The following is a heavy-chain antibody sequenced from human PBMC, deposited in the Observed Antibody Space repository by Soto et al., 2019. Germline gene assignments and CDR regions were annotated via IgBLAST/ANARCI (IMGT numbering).Heavy chain of an antibody. CDR3: ARTQVVVPAATYSWFDP. Sequence: GASVKVSCTASGYTFTSYAMHWVRQAPGQRLEWMGWINAGNGNTKYSQKFQGRVTITRDTSASTAYMELSSLRSEDTAVYYCARTQVVVPAATYSWFDPWGQGTLVTVSS. V-gene: IGHV1-3*01. J-gene: IGHJ5*02. CDR1: GYTFTSYA. CDR2: INAGNGNT. D-gene: IGHD2-2*01.